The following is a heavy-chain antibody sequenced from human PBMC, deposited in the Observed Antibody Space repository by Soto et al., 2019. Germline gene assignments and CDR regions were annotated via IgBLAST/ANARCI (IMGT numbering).Heavy chain of an antibody. Sequence: VGSLRLSCAASGFTFNNYAVSWARQTPGKGLEWVATISASGAYTFYADSVKGRFTISRDNSQNTLFLHMRSLRAGDTATYYCAKEVIAARPYYFDHWGQGTLVTVSS. J-gene: IGHJ4*02. CDR1: GFTFNNYA. V-gene: IGHV3-23*01. CDR3: AKEVIAARPYYFDH. D-gene: IGHD6-6*01. CDR2: ISASGAYT.